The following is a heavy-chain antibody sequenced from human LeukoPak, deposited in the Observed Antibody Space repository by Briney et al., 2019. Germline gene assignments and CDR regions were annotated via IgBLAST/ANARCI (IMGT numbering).Heavy chain of an antibody. J-gene: IGHJ6*03. Sequence: SETLSLTCTVSSVSISNYYWSWVRQPPGKGLEWIGYIYYSGSTNYNPSLKSRVTLSLDTSQNQFSLRLTSVTAADTALYYCARGIATTSDFYMDVWGRGTTVTVSS. CDR2: IYYSGST. V-gene: IGHV4-59*01. CDR1: SVSISNYY. CDR3: ARGIATTSDFYMDV. D-gene: IGHD5-24*01.